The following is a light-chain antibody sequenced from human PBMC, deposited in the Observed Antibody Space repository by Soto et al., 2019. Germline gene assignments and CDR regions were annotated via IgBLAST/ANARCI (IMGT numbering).Light chain of an antibody. CDR3: QQYSSYPLT. CDR1: QGFSHW. V-gene: IGKV1-5*03. Sequence: DIQMTQSPSTLSASVGDRVTITCRASQGFSHWLAWYQQKPGKAPKLLIYKASSLQSGVPSRFSGSGSGTEFTLTISSLQPDDFASYYCQQYSSYPLTFGGGTKVEIK. J-gene: IGKJ4*01. CDR2: KAS.